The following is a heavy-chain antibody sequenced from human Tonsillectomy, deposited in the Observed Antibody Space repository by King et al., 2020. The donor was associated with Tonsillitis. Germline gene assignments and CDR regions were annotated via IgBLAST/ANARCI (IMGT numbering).Heavy chain of an antibody. D-gene: IGHD6-19*01. V-gene: IGHV1-69*01. CDR1: GVACSSYA. Sequence: VQLVESGAEVKKPGSSGKGSCKASGVACSSYAIIWVRQAPGQWLEWRGGIIPIFVTANYAQKFQGRVTITADEATSTAYMELSSLRSEDTAVYYCASSDSSGWTGDYWGQGTLVTVSS. CDR3: ASSDSSGWTGDY. CDR2: IIPIFVTA. J-gene: IGHJ4*02.